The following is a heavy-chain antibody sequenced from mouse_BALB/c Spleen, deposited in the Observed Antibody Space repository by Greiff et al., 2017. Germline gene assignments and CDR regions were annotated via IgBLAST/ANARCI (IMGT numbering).Heavy chain of an antibody. J-gene: IGHJ3*01. CDR3: ARNLANWDVGCAY. CDR1: GFSLTSYG. D-gene: IGHD4-1*01. V-gene: IGHV2-2*02. CDR2: IWSGGST. Sequence: QVQLQQSGPGLVQPSQSLSITCTVSGFSLTSYGVHWVRQSPGKGLEWLGVIWSGGSTDYNAAFISRLSISKDNSKSQVFFKMNSLQANDTAIYYCARNLANWDVGCAYWGQGTLVTVSA.